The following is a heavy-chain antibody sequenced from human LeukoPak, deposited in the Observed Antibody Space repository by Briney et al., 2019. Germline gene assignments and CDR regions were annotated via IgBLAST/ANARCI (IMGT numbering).Heavy chain of an antibody. CDR3: ARGRAGDYFDY. CDR2: INPNSGGT. CDR1: GYTFTGYY. V-gene: IGHV1-2*02. Sequence: ASVKVSFKASGYTFTGYYMHWVRQAPGQGLEWMGWINPNSGGTSNVQRFHGRVTMTRDTSISTAYMELSRLRSDDTAVYYCARGRAGDYFDYWGQGTLVTVSS. J-gene: IGHJ4*02.